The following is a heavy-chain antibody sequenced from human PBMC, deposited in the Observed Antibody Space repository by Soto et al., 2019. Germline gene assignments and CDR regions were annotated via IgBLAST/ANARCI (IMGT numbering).Heavy chain of an antibody. V-gene: IGHV3-9*01. Sequence: PGGALRLTCTASGVTFDDYAMHWVRQAPGKGLEWVASISWNSGSIGYADSVKGRFTISRDNAKNSLSLQMNSLSPEDTALYYYVKDKWYNNTWYLDDWGKGAMVTV. D-gene: IGHD6-13*01. CDR2: ISWNSGSI. CDR3: VKDKWYNNTWYLDD. J-gene: IGHJ6*03. CDR1: GVTFDDYA.